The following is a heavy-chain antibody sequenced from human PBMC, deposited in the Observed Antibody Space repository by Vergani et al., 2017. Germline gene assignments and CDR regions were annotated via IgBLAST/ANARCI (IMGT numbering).Heavy chain of an antibody. CDR2: IYRTGRT. CDR3: ARRSGSVYDIFSGTQYFFDF. CDR1: GFSIDNGYY. Sequence: QVQLQESGPGLVKPSETLSLTCAVSGFSIDNGYYWDWIRQPPGKGLEWIGSIYRTGRTHFNPSLKSRVTISVDTSNNHFSLRLNSLTAADTAVYYCARRSGSVYDIFSGTQYFFDFWGQGTLVTVSS. J-gene: IGHJ4*02. D-gene: IGHD3-9*01. V-gene: IGHV4-38-2*01.